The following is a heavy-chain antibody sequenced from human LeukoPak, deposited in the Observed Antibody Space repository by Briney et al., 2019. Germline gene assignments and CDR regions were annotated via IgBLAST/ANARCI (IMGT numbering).Heavy chain of an antibody. CDR1: GFTFKMYA. CDR2: ISGSGGGT. Sequence: GGSLRLSCAASGFTFKMYAMSWVRQAPGKGLEWVSSISGSGGGTFYASSVRGRFTISRDNSKHTVFLQMNGLRAEDTAIYYCAKWDENFYYMDVWGQGTTVTVSS. V-gene: IGHV3-23*01. J-gene: IGHJ6*03. CDR3: AKWDENFYYMDV. D-gene: IGHD1-26*01.